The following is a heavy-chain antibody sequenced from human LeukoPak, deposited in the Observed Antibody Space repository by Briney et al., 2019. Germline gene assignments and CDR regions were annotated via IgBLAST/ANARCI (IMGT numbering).Heavy chain of an antibody. J-gene: IGHJ3*02. CDR3: ARQGKIVDAFDI. CDR1: GFTFSSYG. Sequence: GRSLRLSCAASGFTFSSYGMHWVRQAPGKGLEWVAVIWYDGSNKYYADSVKGRFTISRDNSKNTLYLQMNSLRAEDTAVYYCARQGKIVDAFDIWGQGTMVPVSS. CDR2: IWYDGSNK. V-gene: IGHV3-33*01. D-gene: IGHD3-22*01.